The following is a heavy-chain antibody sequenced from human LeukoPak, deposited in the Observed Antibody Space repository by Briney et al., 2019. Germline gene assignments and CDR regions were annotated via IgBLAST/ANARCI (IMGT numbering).Heavy chain of an antibody. CDR1: GGSISSYY. J-gene: IGHJ4*02. D-gene: IGHD3-3*01. Sequence: PSETLSLTCTVSGGSISSYYWSWIRQPPGKGLEWIGYIYYSGSTNYNPSLKSRVTISVDTSKNHFSLKLTSVTAADTAVYYCARVRILGVVIFDYWGQGTLVTVSS. CDR3: ARVRILGVVIFDY. V-gene: IGHV4-59*01. CDR2: IYYSGST.